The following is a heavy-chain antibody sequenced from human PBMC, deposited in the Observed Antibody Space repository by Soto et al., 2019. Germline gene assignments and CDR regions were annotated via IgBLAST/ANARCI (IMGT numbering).Heavy chain of an antibody. CDR3: AKDRAVGYRPNDAFDI. CDR1: GFTFDDYA. J-gene: IGHJ3*02. CDR2: ISWNSGSI. V-gene: IGHV3-9*01. D-gene: IGHD5-18*01. Sequence: GGSLRLSCAASGFTFDDYAMHWVRQAPGKGLEWVSGISWNSGSIGYADSVKGRFTISRDNAKNSLYLQMNSLRAEDTALYYCAKDRAVGYRPNDAFDIWGQGTMVTVSS.